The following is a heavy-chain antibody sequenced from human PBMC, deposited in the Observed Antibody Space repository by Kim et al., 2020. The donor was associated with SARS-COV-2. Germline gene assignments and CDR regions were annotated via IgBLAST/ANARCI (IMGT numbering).Heavy chain of an antibody. Sequence: GRSLRLSCAASGFTFSSYGMHWVRQAPGKGLEWVAVISYDGSNKYYADSVKGRFTISRDNSKNTLYLQMNSLRAEDTAVYYCAKDPGYYYGMDVWGQGTT. CDR1: GFTFSSYG. CDR3: AKDPGYYYGMDV. J-gene: IGHJ6*02. V-gene: IGHV3-30*18. CDR2: ISYDGSNK.